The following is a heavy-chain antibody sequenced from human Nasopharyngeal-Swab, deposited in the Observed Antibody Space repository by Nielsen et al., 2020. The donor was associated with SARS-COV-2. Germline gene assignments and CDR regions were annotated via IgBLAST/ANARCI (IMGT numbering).Heavy chain of an antibody. V-gene: IGHV4-59*01. Sequence: SETLSLTCTVSGGSISSYYWSWIRQPPGKGLEWIGYISYSGSTYYNPSLKSRVTISVDTSKNQFSLKLSSVTAADTAVYYCARDGVRGVINWFDPWGQGTLVTVSS. D-gene: IGHD3-10*01. CDR3: ARDGVRGVINWFDP. CDR2: ISYSGST. CDR1: GGSISSYY. J-gene: IGHJ5*02.